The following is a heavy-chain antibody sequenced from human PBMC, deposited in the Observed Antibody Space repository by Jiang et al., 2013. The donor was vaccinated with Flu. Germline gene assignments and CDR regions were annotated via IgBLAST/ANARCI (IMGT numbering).Heavy chain of an antibody. CDR3: ARETIFPRHYGMDV. Sequence: NPTYAQGFTGRFVFSLDTSVSTAYLQISSLKAEDTAVYYCARETIFPRHYGMDVWGQGTTVTVSS. J-gene: IGHJ6*02. CDR2: NP. D-gene: IGHD3-3*01. V-gene: IGHV7-4-1*02.